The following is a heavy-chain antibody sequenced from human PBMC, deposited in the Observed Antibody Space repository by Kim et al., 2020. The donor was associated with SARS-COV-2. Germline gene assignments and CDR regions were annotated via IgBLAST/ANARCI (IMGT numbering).Heavy chain of an antibody. CDR3: ARWYSSSRHQGDAFDI. J-gene: IGHJ3*02. CDR2: ISAYNGNT. V-gene: IGHV1-18*04. D-gene: IGHD6-13*01. Sequence: ASVKVSCKASGYTFTSYGISWVRQAPGQGLEWMGWISAYNGNTNYAQKLQGRVTMTTDTSTSTAYMELRSLRSDDTAVYYCARWYSSSRHQGDAFDIWGQGTMVTVSS. CDR1: GYTFTSYG.